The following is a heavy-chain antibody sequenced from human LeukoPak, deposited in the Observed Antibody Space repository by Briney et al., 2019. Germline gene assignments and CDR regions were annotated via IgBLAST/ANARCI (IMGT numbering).Heavy chain of an antibody. CDR2: INHSGST. CDR1: GGSFSGYY. V-gene: IGHV4-34*01. Sequence: SETLSLTCAVYGGSFSGYYWSWIRQPPGKGLEWIGEINHSGSTNYNPSLKSRVTISVDTSKNQFSLKLSSVTAADTAVYYCARRSVQWLPDYWGQGTLVTVSS. CDR3: ARRSVQWLPDY. D-gene: IGHD6-19*01. J-gene: IGHJ4*02.